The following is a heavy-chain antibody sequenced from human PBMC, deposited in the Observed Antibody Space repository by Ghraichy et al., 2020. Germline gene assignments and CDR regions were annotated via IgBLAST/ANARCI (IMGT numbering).Heavy chain of an antibody. J-gene: IGHJ6*02. CDR3: ARVKGIAAAFGMDV. CDR2: IYSGGST. V-gene: IGHV3-66*01. D-gene: IGHD6-13*01. Sequence: GGSLRLSCAASGFTVSSNYMSWVRQAPGKGLEWVSVIYSGGSTYYADSVKGRFTISRDNSKNTLYLQMNSLRAEDTAVYYCARVKGIAAAFGMDVWGQGTTVTVSS. CDR1: GFTVSSNY.